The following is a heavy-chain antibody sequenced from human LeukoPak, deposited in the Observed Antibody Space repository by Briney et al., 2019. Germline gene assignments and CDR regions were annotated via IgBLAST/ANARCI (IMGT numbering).Heavy chain of an antibody. CDR3: ARDPSSSWTAAFDI. J-gene: IGHJ3*02. CDR2: IHSSGSS. CDR1: GDSISNYY. D-gene: IGHD6-13*01. Sequence: SETLSLTCTVSGDSISNYYRSWIRQPAGKRLEWIGLIHSSGSSNYNPSLRSRVTMSVDTSKNHFSLKLNSVTAADTAVYYCARDPSSSWTAAFDIWGQGTTVTVSS. V-gene: IGHV4-4*07.